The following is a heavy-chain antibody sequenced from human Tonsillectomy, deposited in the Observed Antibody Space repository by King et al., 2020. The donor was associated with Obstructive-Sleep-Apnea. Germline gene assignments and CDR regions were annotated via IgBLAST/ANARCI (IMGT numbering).Heavy chain of an antibody. CDR3: ARDWNWFDP. V-gene: IGHV4-4*07. J-gene: IGHJ5*02. Sequence: VQLQESGPGLVKPLETLSLTCTGSGGSISSYYWSWIRQPAGKGLEWIGRIYTSGSTNYNPSLKSRVTMALDTSKNQFSLKLNSVTAPDTAVYYCARDWNWFDPWGQGTLVTVSS. CDR1: GGSISSYY. CDR2: IYTSGST.